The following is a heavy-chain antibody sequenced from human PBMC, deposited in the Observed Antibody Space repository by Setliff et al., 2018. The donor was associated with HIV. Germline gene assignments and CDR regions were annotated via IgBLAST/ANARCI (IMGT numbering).Heavy chain of an antibody. D-gene: IGHD6-19*01. CDR3: ARILGSHYYYGMDV. CDR2: IFYSGST. J-gene: IGHJ6*02. Sequence: PSETLSLTCNVSGGSISSYYWDWIRQPPGKGLEWIGFIFYSGSTHQNPSLKSRVTISVDSSKNHFSLILSSVTAADTAVYFCARILGSHYYYGMDVWGPGTTVTVSS. V-gene: IGHV4-59*08. CDR1: GGSISSYY.